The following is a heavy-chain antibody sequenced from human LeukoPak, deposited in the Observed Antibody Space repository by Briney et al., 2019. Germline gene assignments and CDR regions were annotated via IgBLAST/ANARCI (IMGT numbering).Heavy chain of an antibody. CDR1: GYTFTSYG. V-gene: IGHV1-18*01. D-gene: IGHD6-13*01. CDR3: ARATTYSSSWYIEYWYFDL. CDR2: ISAYNGNT. Sequence: ASVKVSCKASGYTFTSYGISWVRRAPGRGLEWMGWISAYNGNTNYAQKLQGRVTMTTDTSTSTAYMELRSLRSDDTAVYYCARATTYSSSWYIEYWYFDLWGRGTLVTVSS. J-gene: IGHJ2*01.